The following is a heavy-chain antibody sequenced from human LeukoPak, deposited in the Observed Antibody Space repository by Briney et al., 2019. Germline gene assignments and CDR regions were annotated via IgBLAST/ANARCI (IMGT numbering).Heavy chain of an antibody. Sequence: PGGSLRLSCAASGFTFSSYGMHWVRQAPGKGLEWVAVISFDGSNKYYADSVKGRFTISRDNSKNTLYLQMNSLRAEDTAVYYCAKDVRRYYDSSGPLVYWGQGTLVTVSS. D-gene: IGHD3-22*01. J-gene: IGHJ4*02. CDR2: ISFDGSNK. CDR3: AKDVRRYYDSSGPLVY. V-gene: IGHV3-30*18. CDR1: GFTFSSYG.